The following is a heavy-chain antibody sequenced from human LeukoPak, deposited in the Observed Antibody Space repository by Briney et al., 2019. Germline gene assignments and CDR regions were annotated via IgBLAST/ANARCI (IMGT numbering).Heavy chain of an antibody. V-gene: IGHV4-4*07. J-gene: IGHJ5*02. CDR2: IYTSETS. D-gene: IGHD2-2*01. CDR1: GGSIRRFY. CDR3: ARSLGYCSGTSCQRWFDP. Sequence: SETPSLTCTVSGGSIRRFYWSWLRQPAGKGLEWIGRIYTSETSSYNPSLKSRVTMSVDTPKNQFSLKLSSVTAADTAVYYCARSLGYCSGTSCQRWFDPWGQGTLVTVSS.